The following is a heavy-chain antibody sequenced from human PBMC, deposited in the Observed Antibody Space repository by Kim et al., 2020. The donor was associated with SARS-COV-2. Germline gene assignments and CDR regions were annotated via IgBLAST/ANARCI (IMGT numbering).Heavy chain of an antibody. CDR1: GGTFRSYA. CDR3: ARVWGFCSSTSCPMGY. CDR2: IIPFFGTP. V-gene: IGHV1-69*13. D-gene: IGHD2-2*01. Sequence: SVKVSCKASGGTFRSYAINWVRQAPGQGLEWMGGIIPFFGTPNYAQKFQGRVTITADENTNTAYMELSSLRSEDTAVYYCARVWGFCSSTSCPMGYWGQGTLVIVSS. J-gene: IGHJ4*02.